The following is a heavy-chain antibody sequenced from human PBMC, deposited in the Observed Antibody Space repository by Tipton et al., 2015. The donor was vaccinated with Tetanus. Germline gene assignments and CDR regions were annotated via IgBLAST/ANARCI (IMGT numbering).Heavy chain of an antibody. CDR2: VSSSGNS. CDR3: ARGWSECSSWSGSPFDS. J-gene: IGHJ4*02. CDR1: GALLTTGGYS. D-gene: IGHD2-2*01. Sequence: TLSLTCNVTGALLTTGGYSWGWIRQPPGQGLEWIGFVSSSGNSNYSPSLTGRVSMSLDTSKQQFSLSLTSATAADTAVYYCARGWSECSSWSGSPFDSWGQGTLVTVSS. V-gene: IGHV4-61*08.